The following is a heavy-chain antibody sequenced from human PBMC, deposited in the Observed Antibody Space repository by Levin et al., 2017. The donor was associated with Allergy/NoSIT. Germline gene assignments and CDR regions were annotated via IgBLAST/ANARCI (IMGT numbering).Heavy chain of an antibody. CDR2: TYYRSKWYY. J-gene: IGHJ4*02. Sequence: SQTLSLPCGISGDSVSSVTTAWNWIRQSPSRGLEWLGRTYYRSKWYYDYALSVKSRLVISPDTSENHFSLQLKSVTPDDTAVYYCARGAAGWDVWGQGIQVTVSS. V-gene: IGHV6-1*01. CDR3: ARGAAGWDV. D-gene: IGHD6-19*01. CDR1: GDSVSSVTTA.